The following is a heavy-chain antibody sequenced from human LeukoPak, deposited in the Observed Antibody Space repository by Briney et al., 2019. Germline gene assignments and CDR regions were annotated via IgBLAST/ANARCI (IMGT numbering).Heavy chain of an antibody. D-gene: IGHD3-10*01. CDR3: AVLDYYGSGSYLSDGYYYYGMDV. CDR1: GGSISSGGYY. Sequence: TSQTLSLTCTVSGGSISSGGYYWSWIRQHPGKGLEWIGYIYYSGSTYYNPSLKSRVTISVDTSKNQFSLKLSSVTAADTAVYYCAVLDYYGSGSYLSDGYYYYGMDVWGQGTTVTVSS. J-gene: IGHJ6*02. CDR2: IYYSGST. V-gene: IGHV4-31*03.